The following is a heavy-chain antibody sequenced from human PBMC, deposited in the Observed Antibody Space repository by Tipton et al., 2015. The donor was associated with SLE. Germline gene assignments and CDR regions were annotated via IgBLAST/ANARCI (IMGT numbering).Heavy chain of an antibody. CDR1: GFTFSDYY. D-gene: IGHD3-22*01. Sequence: QVQLVQSGGGLVKPGGSLRLSCAASGFTFSDYYMSWIRQAPGKGLEWVSYISSSSSYTNYADSVKGRFTISRDNAKNSLYLQMNSLRAEDTAVYYCARSFDYYDNSGYFDYWGQGTLVTVSS. CDR2: ISSSSSYT. J-gene: IGHJ4*02. V-gene: IGHV3-11*05. CDR3: ARSFDYYDNSGYFDY.